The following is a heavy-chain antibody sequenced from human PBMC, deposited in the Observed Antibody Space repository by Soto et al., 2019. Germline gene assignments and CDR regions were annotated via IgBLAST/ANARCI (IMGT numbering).Heavy chain of an antibody. V-gene: IGHV2-5*01. D-gene: IGHD2-2*01. Sequence: SGPTLVKPTQTLTLTCTFSGFSLSTSGVGVGWIRQPPGKALEWLALIYWNDDKRYSPSLKSRLTITKDTSKNQVVLTMTNMDPVDTATYYCARPGYCSSTSCKPTVNFDYWGQGTLVTVSS. CDR3: ARPGYCSSTSCKPTVNFDY. CDR2: IYWNDDK. J-gene: IGHJ4*02. CDR1: GFSLSTSGVG.